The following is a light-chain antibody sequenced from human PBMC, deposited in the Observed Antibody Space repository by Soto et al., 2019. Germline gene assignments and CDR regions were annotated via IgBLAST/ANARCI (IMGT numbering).Light chain of an antibody. CDR3: AAWDDSLSGAV. CDR1: SSNIGSNY. CDR2: RNN. J-gene: IGLJ7*01. Sequence: SVLTQPPSASGTPGQRVTISCSGSSSNIGSNYVYWYQQLPGTAPKLLTYRNNQRPSGVPDRFSGSKSGTSASLAISGLRSEDEADYYCAAWDDSLSGAVFGGGTQLTVL. V-gene: IGLV1-47*01.